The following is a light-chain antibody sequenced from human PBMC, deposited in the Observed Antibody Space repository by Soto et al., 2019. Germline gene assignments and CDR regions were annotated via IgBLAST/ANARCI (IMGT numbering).Light chain of an antibody. CDR3: QQYISWT. J-gene: IGKJ1*01. Sequence: EIVLTQSPGTLSVSPGERATLSCRASQTISSNNLAWYQQKPGQAPSLLIYGTSSWATGIPDRFSGSGSGTDFTLTISRLEPEDSAIYYCQQYISWTFGQGTKVEI. CDR1: QTISSNN. V-gene: IGKV3-20*01. CDR2: GTS.